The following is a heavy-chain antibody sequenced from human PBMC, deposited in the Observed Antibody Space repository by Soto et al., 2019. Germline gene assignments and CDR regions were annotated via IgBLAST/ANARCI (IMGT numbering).Heavy chain of an antibody. Sequence: QLQLQESGSGLVKPSQTLSLTCAVSGGSISSGGYSWSWIRQPPGKGLEWIGYIYHSGSTYYNPSLKSRVXXSXDXYKNQFSLKLSSVTAAYTAVYYCARAYYGDYWYFDLWGRGTLVTVSS. CDR3: ARAYYGDYWYFDL. J-gene: IGHJ2*01. V-gene: IGHV4-30-2*01. CDR1: GGSISSGGYS. D-gene: IGHD4-17*01. CDR2: IYHSGST.